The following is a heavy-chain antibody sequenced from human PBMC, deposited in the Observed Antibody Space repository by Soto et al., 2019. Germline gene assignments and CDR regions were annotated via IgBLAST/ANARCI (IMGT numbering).Heavy chain of an antibody. CDR1: GGSISSGDYY. CDR2: IYYSGST. J-gene: IGHJ4*02. V-gene: IGHV4-30-4*01. D-gene: IGHD3-10*01. Sequence: PSETLSLTCTVSGGSISSGDYYWSWIRQPPGKGLEWIGYIYYSGSTYYNLSLKSRVTISVDTSKNQFSLKLSSVTAADTAVYYCARDFRGEGEIDYWGQGTLVTVSS. CDR3: ARDFRGEGEIDY.